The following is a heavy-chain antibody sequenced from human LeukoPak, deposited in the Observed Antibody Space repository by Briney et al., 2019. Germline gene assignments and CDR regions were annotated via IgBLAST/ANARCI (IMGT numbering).Heavy chain of an antibody. Sequence: GGSLRLSCAAPGFTFDDYAMHWVRQAPGKGLEWVSLISWDGGSTYYVDSVKGRFTISRDNSKNSLYLQMNSLRAEDTALYYCAKDGCSSTSCYNPDYYYYYYMDVWGKGTTVTVSS. J-gene: IGHJ6*03. CDR1: GFTFDDYA. CDR2: ISWDGGST. V-gene: IGHV3-43D*04. D-gene: IGHD2-2*01. CDR3: AKDGCSSTSCYNPDYYYYYYMDV.